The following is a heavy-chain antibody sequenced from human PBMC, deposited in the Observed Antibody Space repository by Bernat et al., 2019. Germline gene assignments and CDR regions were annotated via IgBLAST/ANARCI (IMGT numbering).Heavy chain of an antibody. CDR3: ATPSGYSSSWTDAFDI. Sequence: QVQLVQSGAEVKKPGASVKVSCKVSGYTLTELSMHWVRQAPGKGLGWMGGFDPEDGETIYAQKFQGRVTMTEDTSTDTAYMELSSLRSEDTAVYYCATPSGYSSSWTDAFDIWGQGTMVTVSS. J-gene: IGHJ3*02. D-gene: IGHD6-6*01. CDR2: FDPEDGET. V-gene: IGHV1-24*01. CDR1: GYTLTELS.